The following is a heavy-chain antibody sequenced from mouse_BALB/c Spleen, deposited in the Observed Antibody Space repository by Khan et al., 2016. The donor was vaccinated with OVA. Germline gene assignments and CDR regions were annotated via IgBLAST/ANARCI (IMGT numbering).Heavy chain of an antibody. J-gene: IGHJ3*01. CDR1: GFTFSTYG. CDR3: TRLAYYYDSEGVAY. CDR2: VSTGGGYT. D-gene: IGHD1-1*01. V-gene: IGHV5-6*01. Sequence: EVELVESGGDLVKPGGSLKLSCAASGFTFSTYGMSWVRQTPDKRLEWVATVSTGGGYTYYPDSVKGRFTISRDNAKHTLYLQMSGLKSEDTAMFYCTRLAYYYDSEGVAYWGQGTRVTVSA.